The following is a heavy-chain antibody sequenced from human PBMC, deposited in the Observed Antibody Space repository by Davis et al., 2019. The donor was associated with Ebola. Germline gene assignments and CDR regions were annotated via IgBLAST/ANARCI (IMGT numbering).Heavy chain of an antibody. V-gene: IGHV3-21*04. CDR3: AKDISIAVAGTGLGY. J-gene: IGHJ4*02. D-gene: IGHD6-19*01. Sequence: GESLKISCAASGFTFSSYSMNWVRQAPGKGLEWVSSISSSSSYIYYADSVKGRFTISRDNAKNSLYLQMNSLRDEDTALYYCAKDISIAVAGTGLGYWGQGTLVTVSS. CDR2: ISSSSSYI. CDR1: GFTFSSYS.